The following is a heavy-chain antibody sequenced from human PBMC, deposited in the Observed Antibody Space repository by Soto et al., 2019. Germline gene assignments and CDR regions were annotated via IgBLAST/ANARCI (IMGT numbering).Heavy chain of an antibody. Sequence: PGGSLRLSCAASGFTFSSYAMSWVRQAPGKGLEWVSAISGSGGSTYYADSVKGRFTISRDNSKNTLYLQMNSLRAEDTAVYYCAKDSWYYDSSGYYYPAPTNFDYWGQGTLVTVSS. CDR3: AKDSWYYDSSGYYYPAPTNFDY. J-gene: IGHJ4*02. D-gene: IGHD3-22*01. CDR2: ISGSGGST. CDR1: GFTFSSYA. V-gene: IGHV3-23*01.